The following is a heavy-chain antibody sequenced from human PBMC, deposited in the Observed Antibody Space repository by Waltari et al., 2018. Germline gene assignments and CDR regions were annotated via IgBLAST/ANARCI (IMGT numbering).Heavy chain of an antibody. D-gene: IGHD2-2*02. V-gene: IGHV3-30*02. CDR2: IWFDGSDK. CDR1: GFTSRTFG. J-gene: IGHJ4*02. CDR3: AKDAFGNTYLDF. Sequence: QVNLVESGGGVVQPGGSLRLSCAPAGFTSRTFGMHWVRQAPGKGLEWVALIWFDGSDKFYADSVRGRFTISRDNSARTLYLDMDSLRLDDTAMYYCAKDAFGNTYLDFWGQGTLVTVSS.